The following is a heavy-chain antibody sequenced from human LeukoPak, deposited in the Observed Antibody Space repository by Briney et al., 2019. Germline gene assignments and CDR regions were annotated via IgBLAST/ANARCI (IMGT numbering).Heavy chain of an antibody. CDR1: GFTFSSYW. CDR3: ARGVVPAARPHYYGMDV. Sequence: PGGSLRLSCAASGFTFSSYWMSWVRQAPGKGLEWVANIKQDGSEIYYVDSVRGQFTISRDNAKNSLYLQMNSLRVEDTALYYCARGVVPAARPHYYGMDVWGQGTTVTVSS. CDR2: IKQDGSEI. D-gene: IGHD2-2*01. V-gene: IGHV3-7*04. J-gene: IGHJ6*02.